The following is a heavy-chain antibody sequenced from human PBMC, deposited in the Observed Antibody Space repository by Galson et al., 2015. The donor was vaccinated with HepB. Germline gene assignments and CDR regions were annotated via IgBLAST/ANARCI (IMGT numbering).Heavy chain of an antibody. CDR2: IDPSGGST. CDR3: ARDQDAINMARGVIPDYYYYGMDV. D-gene: IGHD3-10*01. CDR1: GYNFTSYY. J-gene: IGHJ6*02. V-gene: IGHV1-46*01. Sequence: SVKVSCKASGYNFTSYYIHCVRQAPGQGLEWMGVIDPSGGSTSYPQRFQDRVTMTRDTSTSTVYMELSSLRSEDTAVYYCARDQDAINMARGVIPDYYYYGMDVWGQGTTVTVSS.